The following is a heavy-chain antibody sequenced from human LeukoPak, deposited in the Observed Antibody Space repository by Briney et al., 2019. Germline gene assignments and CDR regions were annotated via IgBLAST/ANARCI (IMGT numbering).Heavy chain of an antibody. CDR3: ARGEDIVVVPAAIRDNWFDP. CDR1: GYTFTSYA. D-gene: IGHD2-2*02. V-gene: IGHV7-4-1*02. Sequence: ASVKVSCKDSGYTFTSYAMNWVRQAPGQGLEWMGWINTNTGNPTYAQGFTGRFVFSLDTSVSTAYLQISSLKAEDTAVYYCARGEDIVVVPAAIRDNWFDPWGQGTLVTVSS. CDR2: INTNTGNP. J-gene: IGHJ5*02.